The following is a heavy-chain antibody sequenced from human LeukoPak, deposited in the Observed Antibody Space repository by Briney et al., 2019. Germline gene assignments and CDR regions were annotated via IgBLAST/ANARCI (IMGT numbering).Heavy chain of an antibody. CDR1: GYTFTSYA. D-gene: IGHD3-10*01. V-gene: IGHV7-4-1*02. CDR2: INTNTGNP. J-gene: IGHJ5*02. CDR3: AAFRLWFGELYRRDNWFDP. Sequence: GASVKVSCKASGYTFTSYAMNWVRQAPGQGLEWMGWINTNTGNPTYAQGFTGRFVFSLDTSVSTAYLQISSLKAEDTAVYYCAAFRLWFGELYRRDNWFDPWGQGTLVTVSS.